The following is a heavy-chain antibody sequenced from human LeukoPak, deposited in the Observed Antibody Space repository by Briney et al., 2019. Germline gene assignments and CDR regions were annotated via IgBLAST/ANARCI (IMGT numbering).Heavy chain of an antibody. J-gene: IGHJ5*02. V-gene: IGHV3-30*03. CDR3: ARGHYYDSSGYLLSP. CDR2: ISYDGSNK. Sequence: PGGSLRLSCAASGFTFSSYSMNWVRQAPGKGLEWVAVISYDGSNKYYADSVKGRFTISRDNSKNTLYLQMNSLRAEDTAVYYCARGHYYDSSGYLLSPWGQGTLVTVSS. D-gene: IGHD3-22*01. CDR1: GFTFSSYS.